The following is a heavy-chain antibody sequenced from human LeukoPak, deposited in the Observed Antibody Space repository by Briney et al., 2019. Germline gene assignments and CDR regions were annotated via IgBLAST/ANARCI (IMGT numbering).Heavy chain of an antibody. D-gene: IGHD5-18*01. Sequence: SETLSLTCTVSGGSISSYYRSWIRQPPGKGLEWIGYIYYSGSTNYNPSLKSRVTISVDTSKNQFSLKLSSVTAADTAVYYCARSRQLWLARMSGWLGPWGQGTLVTVSS. J-gene: IGHJ5*02. CDR3: ARSRQLWLARMSGWLGP. CDR2: IYYSGST. V-gene: IGHV4-59*08. CDR1: GGSISSYY.